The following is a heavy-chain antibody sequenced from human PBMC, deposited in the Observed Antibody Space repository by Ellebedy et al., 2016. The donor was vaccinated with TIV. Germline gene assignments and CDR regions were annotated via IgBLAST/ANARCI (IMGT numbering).Heavy chain of an antibody. Sequence: GESLKISCAASGFTFSNYAIHWVRQAPGKGLEWVAVISYDGSNKYYADSVKGRFTISRDNSKNTLFLQMNSRRPDDTAVYYCARAQLAQRDGSYPEYFQHWGQGTLVVVSS. V-gene: IGHV3-30-3*01. CDR2: ISYDGSNK. D-gene: IGHD2-2*01. CDR1: GFTFSNYA. J-gene: IGHJ1*01. CDR3: ARAQLAQRDGSYPEYFQH.